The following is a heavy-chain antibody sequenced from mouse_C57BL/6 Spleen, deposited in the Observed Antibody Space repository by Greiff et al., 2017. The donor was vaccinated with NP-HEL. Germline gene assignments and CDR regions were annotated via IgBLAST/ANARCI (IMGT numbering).Heavy chain of an antibody. V-gene: IGHV1-18*01. CDR3: ALPFITTVVAPHWYFDV. D-gene: IGHD1-1*01. J-gene: IGHJ1*03. CDR1: GYTFTDYN. Sequence: EVQLQQSGPELVKPGASVKIPCKASGYTFTDYNMDWVKQSHGKSLEWIGDINPNNGGTIYNQKFKGKATLTVDKSSSTAYMELRSLTSEDTAVYYCALPFITTVVAPHWYFDVWGTGTTVTVSS. CDR2: INPNNGGT.